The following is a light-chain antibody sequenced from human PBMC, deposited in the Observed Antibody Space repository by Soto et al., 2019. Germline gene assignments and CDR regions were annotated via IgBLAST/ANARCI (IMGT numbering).Light chain of an antibody. Sequence: QSVLTQPPSVSAAPGQKVTISCSGSSANIGSNYVSWYQHLPGTAPKLVIYDSDRRPSEIPDRFSGSKSGTSATLDITGLQTGDEADYYCGAWDGSLSVVLFGGGPKLTVL. CDR2: DSD. J-gene: IGLJ2*01. V-gene: IGLV1-51*01. CDR3: GAWDGSLSVVL. CDR1: SANIGSNY.